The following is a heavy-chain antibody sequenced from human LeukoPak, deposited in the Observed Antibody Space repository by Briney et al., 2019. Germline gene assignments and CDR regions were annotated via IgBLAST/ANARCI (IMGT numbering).Heavy chain of an antibody. J-gene: IGHJ4*02. V-gene: IGHV4-59*05. CDR2: IYYSGST. Sequence: SETLSLTCTVSGGSISHYYWGWIRQPPGKGLEWIGSIYYSGSTYYNPSLKSRVTISVDTSKNQFSLKLSSVTAADTAVYYCAGGRSSVLGYWGQGTLVTVSS. D-gene: IGHD6-19*01. CDR1: GGSISHYY. CDR3: AGGRSSVLGY.